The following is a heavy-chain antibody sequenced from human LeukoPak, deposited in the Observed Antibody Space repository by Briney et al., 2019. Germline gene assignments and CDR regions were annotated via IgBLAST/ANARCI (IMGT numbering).Heavy chain of an antibody. CDR1: GGTFSSYA. D-gene: IGHD5-24*01. J-gene: IGHJ4*02. CDR3: ARGGDGYNY. Sequence: ASVKVSCKASGGTFSSYAISWVRQAPGQGLEWMGGIIPIFGTANYAQKFQGRVTMTTDTSTSTAYMELRSLRSDDTAVYYCARGGDGYNYWGQGTLVTVSS. CDR2: IIPIFGTA. V-gene: IGHV1-69*05.